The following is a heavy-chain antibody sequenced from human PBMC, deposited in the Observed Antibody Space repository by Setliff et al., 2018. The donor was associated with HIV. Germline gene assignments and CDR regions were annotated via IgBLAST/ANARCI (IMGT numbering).Heavy chain of an antibody. CDR3: ARVGLGYRGVYYMDV. Sequence: LRLSCAASGFTFSSYGMHWVRQAPGKGLEWVAIIWYDGSSKYYVDSVKGRFTISRDNAKNSLFLQLNSLRAEDTAVYYCARVGLGYRGVYYMDVWGKGTTVTVSS. CDR1: GFTFSSYG. J-gene: IGHJ6*03. CDR2: IWYDGSSK. D-gene: IGHD5-12*01. V-gene: IGHV3-33*01.